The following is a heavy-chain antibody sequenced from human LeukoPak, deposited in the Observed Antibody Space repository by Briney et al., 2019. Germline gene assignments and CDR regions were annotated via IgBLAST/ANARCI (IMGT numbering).Heavy chain of an antibody. V-gene: IGHV3-30*02. Sequence: GGSLRLSCAASGFTFSIYGMHWVRQAPGKGLEWVAFIWFDGSNKYYADSVKGRFTIFRDNSKNTVYLQMNSLRAEDTAVYYCASRGITGTTSYNYFDPWGQETLVTVSS. CDR3: ASRGITGTTSYNYFDP. D-gene: IGHD1-7*01. J-gene: IGHJ5*02. CDR2: IWFDGSNK. CDR1: GFTFSIYG.